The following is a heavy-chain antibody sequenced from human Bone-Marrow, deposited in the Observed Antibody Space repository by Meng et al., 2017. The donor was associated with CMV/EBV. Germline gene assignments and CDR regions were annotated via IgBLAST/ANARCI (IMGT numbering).Heavy chain of an antibody. CDR1: GGSFSGYY. J-gene: IGHJ1*01. CDR2: INHSGST. Sequence: QVQLQQWGAGRLKPSETLSLTGAVSGGSFSGYYCRWLRQPPGKGLEWIGEINHSGSTNYNPSLKSRVTISVDTSKNQFSLKLSSVTAADTAVYYCARAEYFQHWGQGTLVTVSS. V-gene: IGHV4-34*01. CDR3: ARAEYFQH.